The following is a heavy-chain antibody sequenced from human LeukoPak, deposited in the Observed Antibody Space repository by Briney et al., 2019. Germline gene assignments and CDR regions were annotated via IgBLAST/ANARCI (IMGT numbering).Heavy chain of an antibody. CDR2: IYYSGST. CDR3: ATTSRGSYGYPYTFDY. V-gene: IGHV4-61*01. Sequence: PSETLSLTCTVSGGSVSSGSYYWSWIRQPPGKGLEWIGYIYYSGSTNYNPSLKSRVTISVDTSKNQFSLKLSSVTAADTAVYYCATTSRGSYGYPYTFDYWGQGTLVTVSS. J-gene: IGHJ4*02. CDR1: GGSVSSGSYY. D-gene: IGHD5-18*01.